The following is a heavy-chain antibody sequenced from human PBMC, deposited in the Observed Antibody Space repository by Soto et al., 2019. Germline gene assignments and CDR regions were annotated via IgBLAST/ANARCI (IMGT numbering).Heavy chain of an antibody. CDR3: ARGYCISTSCYGRNYYYYYGMDV. J-gene: IGHJ6*02. CDR2: IIPIFGTA. V-gene: IGHV1-69*13. CDR1: GGTFSTYA. D-gene: IGHD2-2*01. Sequence: SVKVSCKASGGTFSTYAISWVRQAPGQGLEWMGGIIPIFGTANYAQKFQGRVTITADESTSTAYMELSSLRSEDTAVYYCARGYCISTSCYGRNYYYYYGMDVWGQGTTVTVSS.